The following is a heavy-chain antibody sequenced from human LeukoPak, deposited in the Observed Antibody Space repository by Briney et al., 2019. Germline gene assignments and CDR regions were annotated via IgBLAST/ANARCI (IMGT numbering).Heavy chain of an antibody. CDR3: ARGADGVSSNSRGWFDP. D-gene: IGHD2-15*01. CDR1: GFTFSSHN. Sequence: GGSLRLSCAASGFTFSSHNMNWVRQAPGKGLEWVSSISTSSSYIYYADSVKGRFTISRDNAKNSLYLQMNSLRAEDTAVYYCARGADGVSSNSRGWFDPWGQGTLVTVSS. V-gene: IGHV3-21*01. J-gene: IGHJ5*02. CDR2: ISTSSSYI.